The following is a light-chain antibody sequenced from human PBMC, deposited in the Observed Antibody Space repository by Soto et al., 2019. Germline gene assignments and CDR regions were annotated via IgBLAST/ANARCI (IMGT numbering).Light chain of an antibody. CDR3: QQYGGSPRT. Sequence: EIVLTQSPGTLSLSSGERTTLSCRASQSISNNYLAWYQQTRGQAPRPLIYDASNRSAAIPDRFSGSGSGTDFTLTISRLELEDYGVYHWQQYGGSPRTFDQGTKVDIK. V-gene: IGKV3-20*01. J-gene: IGKJ1*01. CDR2: DAS. CDR1: QSISNNY.